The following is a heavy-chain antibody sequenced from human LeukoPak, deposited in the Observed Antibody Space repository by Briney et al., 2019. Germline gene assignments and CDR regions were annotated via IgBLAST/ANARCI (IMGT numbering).Heavy chain of an antibody. D-gene: IGHD3-22*01. V-gene: IGHV1-18*01. J-gene: IGHJ4*02. CDR1: GYTFTSYG. CDR2: ISAYNGNT. Sequence: ASVKVSCKASGYTFTSYGISWVRQAPGQGLEWMGWISAYNGNTNHAQKLQGRVTMTTDTSTSTAYMELRSLRSDDTAVYYCARLRNDYYDSSGYYPYFDYWGQGTLVTVSS. CDR3: ARLRNDYYDSSGYYPYFDY.